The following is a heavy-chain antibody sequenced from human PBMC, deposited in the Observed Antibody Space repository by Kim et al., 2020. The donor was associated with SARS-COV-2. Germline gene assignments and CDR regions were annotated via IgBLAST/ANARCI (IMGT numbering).Heavy chain of an antibody. Sequence: SVKVSCKASGGTFSSYAISWVRQAPGQGLEWMGGIIPIFGTANYAQKFQGRVTITADESTSTAYMELSSLRSEETAVYYCARDSSGSWQHDYYYYGMDVLGPGATVNLSS. V-gene: IGHV1-69*13. D-gene: IGHD2-15*01. J-gene: IGHJ6*01. CDR3: ARDSSGSWQHDYYYYGMDV. CDR1: GGTFSSYA. CDR2: IIPIFGTA.